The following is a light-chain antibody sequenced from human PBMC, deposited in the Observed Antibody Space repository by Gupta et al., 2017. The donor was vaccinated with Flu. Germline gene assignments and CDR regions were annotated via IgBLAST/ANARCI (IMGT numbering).Light chain of an antibody. J-gene: IGKJ1*01. CDR3: QQYCNSPWT. V-gene: IGKV3-20*01. Sequence: EIVLTQSPGTLSLSPGERATLSCRASQSVSSSYLAWYQQKPGQAPRLLIYGALRRATGIPDRFSGSGSGTDFTLTISRLEPEDFAVYYCQQYCNSPWTFGQGTKVEIK. CDR2: GAL. CDR1: QSVSSSY.